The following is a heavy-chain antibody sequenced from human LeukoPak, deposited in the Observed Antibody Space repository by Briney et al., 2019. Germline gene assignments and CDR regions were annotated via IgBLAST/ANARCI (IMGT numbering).Heavy chain of an antibody. CDR1: GFTFSSYS. CDR2: ISSTSSYI. D-gene: IGHD2-8*02. Sequence: PGGSLRLSCTASGFTFSSYSMNWVRQAPGKGLEWVSSISSTSSYIYYADSMKGRFTISRDNAKNSLYLQMNSLRAEDTAVYYCAREWQSGWFDPWGQGTLVTVSS. CDR3: AREWQSGWFDP. J-gene: IGHJ5*02. V-gene: IGHV3-21*01.